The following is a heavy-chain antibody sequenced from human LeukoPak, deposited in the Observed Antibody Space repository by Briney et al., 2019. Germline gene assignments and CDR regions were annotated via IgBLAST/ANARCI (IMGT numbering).Heavy chain of an antibody. CDR1: GFTFDDYT. D-gene: IGHD6-13*01. CDR2: ISYDGSNK. J-gene: IGHJ4*02. V-gene: IGHV3-30*03. Sequence: GGSLRLSCAASGFTFDDYTMHWVRQAPGKGLEWVAVISYDGSNKYYADSVKGRFTISRDNSKNTLYLQMNSLRAEDTAVYYCARDVAAAGTVDYWGQGTLVTVSS. CDR3: ARDVAAAGTVDY.